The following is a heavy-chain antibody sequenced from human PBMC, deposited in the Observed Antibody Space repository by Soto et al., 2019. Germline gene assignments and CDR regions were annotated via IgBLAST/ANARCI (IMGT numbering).Heavy chain of an antibody. D-gene: IGHD6-6*01. V-gene: IGHV4-39*01. Sequence: SETLSLTCSVSSASLSSSTYYWSWIRQPPGRGPEWIGSIYYSGNTYYKPSLKSRVSISIDTSRNQFSLKLTSVTAADTGVYYCASSSPFHDWRPGIFVT. CDR2: IYYSGNT. J-gene: IGHJ4*02. CDR1: SASLSSSTYY. CDR3: ASSSPFHD.